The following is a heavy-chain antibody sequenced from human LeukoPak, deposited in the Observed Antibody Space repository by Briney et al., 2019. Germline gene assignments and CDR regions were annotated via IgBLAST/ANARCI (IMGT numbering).Heavy chain of an antibody. CDR1: GYTFTSYG. CDR3: ARARSGWYGYYFDY. D-gene: IGHD6-19*01. Sequence: GASVKVSCKASGYTFTSYGISWVRQATGQGLEWMGWISAYNGNTNSAQKLQGRVTMTTDTSTSTAYMELRSLRSDDTAVYYCARARSGWYGYYFDYWGQGTLVTVSS. J-gene: IGHJ4*02. V-gene: IGHV1-18*04. CDR2: ISAYNGNT.